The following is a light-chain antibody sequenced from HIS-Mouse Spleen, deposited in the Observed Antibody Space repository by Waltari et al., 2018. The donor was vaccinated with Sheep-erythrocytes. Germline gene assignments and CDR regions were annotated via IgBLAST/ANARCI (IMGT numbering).Light chain of an antibody. J-gene: IGKJ3*01. CDR2: AAS. CDR3: QKYNSAPLT. CDR1: QGISNY. V-gene: IGKV1-27*01. Sequence: DIQITQSPSSLSASVGDRVTSPCRAGQGISNYLAWYEQRPGKVPKLLIYAASTLQSGVPSRFSGSGSGTVFTFTISSLQPEDVATYYCQKYNSAPLTFGPGSKVVIK.